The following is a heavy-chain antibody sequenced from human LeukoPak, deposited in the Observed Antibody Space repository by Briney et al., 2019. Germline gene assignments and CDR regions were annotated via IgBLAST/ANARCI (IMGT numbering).Heavy chain of an antibody. D-gene: IGHD3-10*01. Sequence: GGSLRLSCAAPGFTFSDYYMSWIRQAPGKGLEWISYINTSGRTTNYADSVKGRFTMSRDNAKNSLYLQMNNLRAEDTAVYYCAREGNYFDYWGQRTPVTVSS. V-gene: IGHV3-11*01. CDR3: AREGNYFDY. CDR2: INTSGRTT. J-gene: IGHJ4*02. CDR1: GFTFSDYY.